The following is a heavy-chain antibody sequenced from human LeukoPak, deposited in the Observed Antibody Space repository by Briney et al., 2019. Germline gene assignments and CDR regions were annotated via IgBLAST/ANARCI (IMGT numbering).Heavy chain of an antibody. V-gene: IGHV4-34*01. CDR3: ARRPPTRITMARGPFDY. Sequence: SENLSLTGAGYGGSCSGYYWIWNPPPPGKGREGIGELNLSGSTNYNPTLKSRVTMSVDTSKNQFSLKLSSVTAADTAVYYCARRPPTRITMARGPFDYWDQGTLVTVSS. D-gene: IGHD3-10*01. CDR1: GGSCSGYY. CDR2: LNLSGST. J-gene: IGHJ4*02.